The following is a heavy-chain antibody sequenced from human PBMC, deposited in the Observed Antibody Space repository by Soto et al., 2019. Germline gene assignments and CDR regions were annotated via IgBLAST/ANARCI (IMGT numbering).Heavy chain of an antibody. D-gene: IGHD3-3*01. V-gene: IGHV3-15*01. Sequence: GESLKISCAASGFTFSNAWMSWVRQAPGKGLEWVGRIKSKTDGGTTDYAAPVKGRFTISRDDSKNTLYLQMNSLKTEDTAVYYCTTDISRGGVVMLTPYYYYGMDVWGQGTTVTVSS. CDR2: IKSKTDGGTT. CDR3: TTDISRGGVVMLTPYYYYGMDV. CDR1: GFTFSNAW. J-gene: IGHJ6*02.